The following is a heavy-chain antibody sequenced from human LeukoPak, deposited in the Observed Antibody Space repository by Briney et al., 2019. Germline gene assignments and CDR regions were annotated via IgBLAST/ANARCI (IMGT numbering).Heavy chain of an antibody. V-gene: IGHV3-7*03. CDR2: IKQDGSEK. J-gene: IGHJ6*02. CDR3: ARAPDYTHPYYYYGMDV. Sequence: SGGSLRLSCAASGFTFSSYWMSWVRQAPGKGLEWVANIKQDGSEKYHVDSVKGRFTISRDNAKNSLYLQMNSLRAEDTAVYYCARAPDYTHPYYYYGMDVWGQGTTVTVSS. CDR1: GFTFSSYW. D-gene: IGHD4-11*01.